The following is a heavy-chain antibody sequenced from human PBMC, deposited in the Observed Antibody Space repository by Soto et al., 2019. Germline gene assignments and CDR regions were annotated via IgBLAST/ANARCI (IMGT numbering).Heavy chain of an antibody. Sequence: GASVKVSCKASGYTFTSYAMHWVRQAPGQGLEWMGWINGYNGNTKYAEKVQGRVTMTTDTSTSTVYMEVRSLTSDDTAMYYCARDIAATYTDYWGQGTLVTVSS. J-gene: IGHJ4*02. CDR3: ARDIAATYTDY. V-gene: IGHV1-18*01. CDR2: INGYNGNT. CDR1: GYTFTSYA. D-gene: IGHD6-13*01.